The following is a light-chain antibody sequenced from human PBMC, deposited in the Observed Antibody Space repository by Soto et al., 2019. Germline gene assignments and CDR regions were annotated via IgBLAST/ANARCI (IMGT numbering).Light chain of an antibody. CDR1: SSNIGAGYD. V-gene: IGLV1-40*01. Sequence: QSVLTQPPSVSGAPGQRVTISCTGSSSNIGAGYDVHWYQQLPGTAPKLLIYDNNNRPSGVPDRFSGSQSGTSASLAITGLQADDEADYYCQSYDSSLSGDVVFGGGTQLTVL. CDR2: DNN. J-gene: IGLJ2*01. CDR3: QSYDSSLSGDVV.